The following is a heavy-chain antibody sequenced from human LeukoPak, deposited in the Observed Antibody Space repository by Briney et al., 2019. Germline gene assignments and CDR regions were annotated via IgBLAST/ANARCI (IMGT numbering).Heavy chain of an antibody. CDR1: GGTFSSYA. Sequence: ASVKVSCKASGGTFSSYAISWVRQAPGQGLEWMGGIIPIFGTANYAQKLQGRVTITADESTSTAYMELSSLRSEDTAVYYCARAVLFTYYGSGSYPNGPGSYFDYWGQGTLVTVSS. CDR2: IIPIFGTA. V-gene: IGHV1-69*01. CDR3: ARAVLFTYYGSGSYPNGPGSYFDY. J-gene: IGHJ4*02. D-gene: IGHD3-10*01.